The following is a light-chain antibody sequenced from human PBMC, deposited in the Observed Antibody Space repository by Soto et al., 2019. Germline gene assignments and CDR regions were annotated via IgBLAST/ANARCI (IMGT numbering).Light chain of an antibody. CDR2: ATS. Sequence: TQSPGTLSLAPGERATLSCRAVQSVTSTYMAWYQQKPGQAPRLLIYATSFRATGIPDRFRGSGSGTEFTLTISSLQPDDFATYYCQQYDTYFRTFGQGTKVDIK. CDR3: QQYDTYFRT. J-gene: IGKJ2*01. V-gene: IGKV3-20*01. CDR1: QSVTSTY.